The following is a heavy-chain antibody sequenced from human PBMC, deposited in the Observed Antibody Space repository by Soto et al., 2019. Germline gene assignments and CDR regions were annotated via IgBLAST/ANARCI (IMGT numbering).Heavy chain of an antibody. CDR2: ISYDGSNK. CDR3: ATVSRYCISTSCSETFDY. D-gene: IGHD2-2*01. J-gene: IGHJ4*02. CDR1: GFPFSSYA. Sequence: PGGSLRLSCAASGFPFSSYAMHWVRQAPGKGLEWVAVISYDGSNKYYADSVKGRFTISRDNSKNTLYLQMNSLRAGDTAVYYCATVSRYCISTSCSETFDYWGQGTLVTVSS. V-gene: IGHV3-30-3*01.